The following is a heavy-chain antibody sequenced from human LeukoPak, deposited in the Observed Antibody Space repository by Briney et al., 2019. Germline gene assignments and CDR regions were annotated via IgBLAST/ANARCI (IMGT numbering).Heavy chain of an antibody. CDR1: EYTFTSYD. D-gene: IGHD4-23*01. V-gene: IGHV1-8*01. J-gene: IGHJ5*02. CDR2: MNPNSGNT. Sequence: ASVKVSCKASEYTFTSYDINWVRQATGQGLEWMGWMNPNSGNTDYAQKFQGRVTMTRDTSISTAYMELSSLTSEDTAVYFCARSSYGGKRWFDPWGQGTLVTVSS. CDR3: ARSSYGGKRWFDP.